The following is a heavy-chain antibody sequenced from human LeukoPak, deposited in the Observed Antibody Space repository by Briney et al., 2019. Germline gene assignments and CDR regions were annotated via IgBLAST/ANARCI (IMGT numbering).Heavy chain of an antibody. Sequence: GGSLRLSCEASGFAFSSYWMHWVRQGPGKGLVWVSRINDDGSMTLYADFAEGRFTISRDNAKNRLYLQISSLRAEDTALYYCTRGGFYYDSSGYFPHFFDSWGQGTLVTVSS. CDR3: TRGGFYYDSSGYFPHFFDS. CDR1: GFAFSSYW. V-gene: IGHV3-74*01. CDR2: INDDGSMT. D-gene: IGHD3-22*01. J-gene: IGHJ4*02.